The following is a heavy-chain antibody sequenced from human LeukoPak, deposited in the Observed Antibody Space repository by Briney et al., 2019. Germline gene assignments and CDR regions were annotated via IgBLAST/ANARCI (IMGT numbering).Heavy chain of an antibody. CDR1: GYTFTDYF. V-gene: IGHV1-2*02. J-gene: IGHJ6*03. Sequence: ASVKVSCKASGYTFTDYFLHWVRQAPGQGLEWMGWINPNSGDTNYARKFQGRVTMTRDTSINTAYMELSRLISDDTAVYYCASYRGSSGYYYYMDLWGKGTTVTISS. D-gene: IGHD3-10*01. CDR2: INPNSGDT. CDR3: ASYRGSSGYYYYMDL.